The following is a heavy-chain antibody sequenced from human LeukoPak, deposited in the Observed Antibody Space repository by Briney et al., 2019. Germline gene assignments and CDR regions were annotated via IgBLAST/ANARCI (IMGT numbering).Heavy chain of an antibody. Sequence: SETLSLTCTVSGGSISSYKWSWIRQPAGKGLEWIGRIYSSGSTNYTPSLKSRVTMSVDTSKNQFSLKLGSVTAADTAVYYCARGIVGATAPDYWGQGALVIVSS. V-gene: IGHV4-4*07. CDR1: GGSISSYK. CDR3: ARGIVGATAPDY. CDR2: IYSSGST. J-gene: IGHJ4*02. D-gene: IGHD1-26*01.